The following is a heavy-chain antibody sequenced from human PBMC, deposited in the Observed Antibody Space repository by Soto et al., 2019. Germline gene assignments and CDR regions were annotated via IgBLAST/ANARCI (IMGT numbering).Heavy chain of an antibody. Sequence: LSLTCTVSGGYISSGGYYWSWVRQQPGKGLEWIGYIYYSGTAEYNPSLESRVAISLDPSKRHFSLRLNSVTAADTAVYYCARVTILWYYFDTWGQGTVVTVSS. D-gene: IGHD3-16*01. J-gene: IGHJ4*02. V-gene: IGHV4-31*03. CDR1: GGYISSGGYY. CDR3: ARVTILWYYFDT. CDR2: IYYSGTA.